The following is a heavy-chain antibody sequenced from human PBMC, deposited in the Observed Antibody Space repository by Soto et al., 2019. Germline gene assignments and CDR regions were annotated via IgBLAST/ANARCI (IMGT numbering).Heavy chain of an antibody. D-gene: IGHD2-2*01. J-gene: IGHJ4*02. CDR1: GYTFSNYY. V-gene: IGHV1-46*01. Sequence: VASVKVSCKTSGYTFSNYYINWVRQAPGQGLEWMGRINPSGGGTIYAQKFQGRVSMTRVTSTSTVYMDLSSLTSEDTAVYYCARSQEVVVVPAAPIDYWGQGTLVTVSS. CDR2: INPSGGGT. CDR3: ARSQEVVVVPAAPIDY.